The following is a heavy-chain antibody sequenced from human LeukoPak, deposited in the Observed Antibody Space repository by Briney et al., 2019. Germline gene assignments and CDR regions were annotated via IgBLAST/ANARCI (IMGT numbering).Heavy chain of an antibody. D-gene: IGHD6-19*01. CDR3: ARVGYSSGARPFDY. CDR2: IKQDGSEK. J-gene: IGHJ4*02. CDR1: GFTFSSYW. Sequence: GGSLRLSCAASGFTFSSYWMSWVRQAPGKGLEWVANIKQDGSEKYYVDSVKGRFTISRDNAKNSLYLQMNSLRAEDTAVYYCARVGYSSGARPFDYWGQGTLVTVSS. V-gene: IGHV3-7*01.